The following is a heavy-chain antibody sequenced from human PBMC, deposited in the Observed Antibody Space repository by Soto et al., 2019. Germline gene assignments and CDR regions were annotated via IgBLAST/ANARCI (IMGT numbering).Heavy chain of an antibody. CDR1: GGSMRNYY. J-gene: IGHJ4*02. V-gene: IGHV4-59*01. CDR2: IHYSGAT. D-gene: IGHD6-13*01. CDR3: AAGEASSRNLAPSYLNF. Sequence: SETLSLTCTVSGGSMRNYYWTWIRQPPGKGLEWIGYIHYSGATSFFSSSNPSLRGRVTISGDTSKNKFSLKLLSVTSADTAVYFCAAGEASSRNLAPSYLNFWGPGTLVTVSS.